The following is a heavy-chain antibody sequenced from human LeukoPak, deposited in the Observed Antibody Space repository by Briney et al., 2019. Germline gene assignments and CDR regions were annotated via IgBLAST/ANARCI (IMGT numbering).Heavy chain of an antibody. J-gene: IGHJ5*02. CDR1: GGSISSYY. CDR3: ARARGFPTNYGSGSYPNWFDP. D-gene: IGHD3-10*01. Sequence: SSETLSLTCTVSGGSISSYYWSWIRQPPGKGLEWIGYIYYSGSTNYNPSLKSRVTISVDTSKNQFSLKLSSVTAADTAVYYCARARGFPTNYGSGSYPNWFDPWGLGTLVTVSS. V-gene: IGHV4-59*01. CDR2: IYYSGST.